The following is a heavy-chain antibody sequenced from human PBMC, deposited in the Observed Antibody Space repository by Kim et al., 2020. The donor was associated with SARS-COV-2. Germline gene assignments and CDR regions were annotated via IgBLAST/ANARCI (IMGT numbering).Heavy chain of an antibody. CDR3: AKDPMVRGVIIRGFDY. Sequence: SVKGRFTISRDNSKNTLSIQMNSLRAEDTAVYYCAKDPMVRGVIIRGFDYWGQGTLVTVSS. V-gene: IGHV3-23*01. D-gene: IGHD3-10*01. J-gene: IGHJ4*02.